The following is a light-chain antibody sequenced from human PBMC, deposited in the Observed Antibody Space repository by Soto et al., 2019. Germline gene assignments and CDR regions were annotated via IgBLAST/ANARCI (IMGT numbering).Light chain of an antibody. V-gene: IGKV1-9*01. Sequence: IRMTQSPSFLSASLGDRVTITCRASQGIGSYLAWYQQKPGKAPRLLIYAASTLQSGVPSRFSGSGSGTEFTLTISSLQPEDFATYYCLQHNSYPFTFGPGTKVDIK. CDR1: QGIGSY. J-gene: IGKJ3*01. CDR3: LQHNSYPFT. CDR2: AAS.